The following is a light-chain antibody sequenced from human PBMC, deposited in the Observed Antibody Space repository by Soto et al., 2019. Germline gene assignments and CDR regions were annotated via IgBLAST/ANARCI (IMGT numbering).Light chain of an antibody. CDR1: SSNIGSNS. V-gene: IGLV1-47*01. CDR2: RNN. CDR3: ATWDDSLSGPV. J-gene: IGLJ2*01. Sequence: QSVLTQPPSASGTPGQRVTISCSGSSSNIGSNSVYWYQQLPGTAPKLLIYRNNQRPSGVPDRFSGSKSGTSASLAISGPRSEGEDDYYCATWDDSLSGPVFGGGTKPTVL.